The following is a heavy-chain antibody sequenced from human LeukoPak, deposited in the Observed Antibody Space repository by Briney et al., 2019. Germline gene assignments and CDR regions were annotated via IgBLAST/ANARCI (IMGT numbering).Heavy chain of an antibody. Sequence: GGSLRLSCAASGFTFSNHWMHWVRQVPGKGLVWVSRIDERGRIAMYADSVKGRFSISRDNAKNTVNLQMNSLRAEDTGVYYCIRDEALWRLDYWGQGTLVTVSS. CDR3: IRDEALWRLDY. CDR2: IDERGRIA. CDR1: GFTFSNHW. J-gene: IGHJ4*02. D-gene: IGHD2-21*01. V-gene: IGHV3-74*03.